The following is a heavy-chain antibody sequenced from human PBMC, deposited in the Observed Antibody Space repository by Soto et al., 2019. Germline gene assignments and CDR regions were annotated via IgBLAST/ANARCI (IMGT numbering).Heavy chain of an antibody. CDR1: GYTFTDYG. CDR2: ITPFNGYT. CDR3: ARGPTGNYFDY. Sequence: QIHLVQSGVEMQKPGASVKVSCKPSGYTFTDYGINWVRQAPGQGLEWMGWITPFNGYTNYAQKFQGRLTMTAEISTSTVYMELRSLRSDDTAFYYCARGPTGNYFDYWGQGSLVTVSS. D-gene: IGHD1-1*01. J-gene: IGHJ4*02. V-gene: IGHV1-18*01.